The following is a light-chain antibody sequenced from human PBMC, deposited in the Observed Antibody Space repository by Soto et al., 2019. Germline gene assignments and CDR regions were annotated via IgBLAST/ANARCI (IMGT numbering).Light chain of an antibody. V-gene: IGKV2-28*01. CDR2: FGS. Sequence: EIVLTQSPLSLPVTPGEPASISCRSSQSLLLSNGYNSLDWYLKKPGQSPQLLIYFGSNRASGVPDRFSGSVSGTDFTLRISRVEAEDVGVYYCMQARQTPYTFGPGTKLELK. CDR3: MQARQTPYT. J-gene: IGKJ2*01. CDR1: QSLLLSNGYNS.